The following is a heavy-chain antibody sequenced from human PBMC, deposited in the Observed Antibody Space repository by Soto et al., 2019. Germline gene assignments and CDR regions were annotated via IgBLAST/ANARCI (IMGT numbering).Heavy chain of an antibody. D-gene: IGHD3-3*01. CDR1: GYTFTKYD. CDR3: VRQYYDFWTDYPDFYY. J-gene: IGHJ4*02. CDR2: ISPNSGRP. Sequence: ASVKVSCKASGYTFTKYDISWVRQAPGQGLEWLGLISPNSGRPSYAQKFEGRVTMTTDTSTTTAYLELRSLRSDDTAVYYCVRQYYDFWTDYPDFYYWGQGTLVTVSA. V-gene: IGHV1-18*04.